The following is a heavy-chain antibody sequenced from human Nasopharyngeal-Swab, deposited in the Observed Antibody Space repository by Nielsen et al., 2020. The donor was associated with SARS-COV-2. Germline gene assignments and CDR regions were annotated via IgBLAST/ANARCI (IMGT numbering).Heavy chain of an antibody. Sequence: ASVKVSCKASGYTFTSYGISWVRQAPGQGLEWMGWISAYNGNTNYAQKLQGRVTMTTDTSTSTAYMELRSLRSDDTAVYYCARDLLSGTAAMVYFDYWGRGTLVTVSS. D-gene: IGHD5-18*01. V-gene: IGHV1-18*01. J-gene: IGHJ4*02. CDR1: GYTFTSYG. CDR2: ISAYNGNT. CDR3: ARDLLSGTAAMVYFDY.